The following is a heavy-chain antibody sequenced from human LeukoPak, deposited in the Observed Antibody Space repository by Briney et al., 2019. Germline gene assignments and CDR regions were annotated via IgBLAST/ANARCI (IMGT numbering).Heavy chain of an antibody. D-gene: IGHD2-2*01. CDR1: GFTFSNYS. V-gene: IGHV3-23*01. CDR2: ISGSGGST. J-gene: IGHJ4*02. Sequence: PGGSLRLSCAASGFTFSNYSISWVRQAPGKGLEWVSAISGSGGSTYYADSAKGRFTISRDNSKNTLYLQMNSLRAEDTALYYCAKDRSSITSCSNYWGQGTLVTVSS. CDR3: AKDRSSITSCSNY.